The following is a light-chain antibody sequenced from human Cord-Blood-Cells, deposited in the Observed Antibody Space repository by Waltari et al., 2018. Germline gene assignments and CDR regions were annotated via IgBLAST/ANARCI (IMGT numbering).Light chain of an antibody. J-gene: IGLJ2*01. CDR1: ITDVGVYNS. CDR3: SSYTSSSTRV. CDR2: DVS. Sequence: QSALTQPASVSGSPVQSITISCTGTITDVGVYNSVSWYQQHPGKAPKLMIYDVSNRPSGVSNRFSGSKSGNTASLTISGLQAEDEADYYCSSYTSSSTRVFGGGTKLTVL. V-gene: IGLV2-14*01.